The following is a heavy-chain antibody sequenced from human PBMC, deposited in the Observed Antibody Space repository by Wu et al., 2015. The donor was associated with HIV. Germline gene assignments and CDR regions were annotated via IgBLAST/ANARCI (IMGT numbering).Heavy chain of an antibody. CDR1: GGSFSRSG. D-gene: IGHD5-18*01. J-gene: IGHJ4*02. V-gene: IGHV1-69*11. Sequence: QVQLVQSGAEVKKPGSSVKVSCKASGGSFSRSGISWMRQAPGKGFEWMGRIIPNHGGANYAQKFQGRVTITADESTSTAYMDVSSLRSDDTAVYYCAGGGGRTSMDPFDFWGQGTLVTVSS. CDR2: IIPNHGGA. CDR3: AGGGGRTSMDPFDF.